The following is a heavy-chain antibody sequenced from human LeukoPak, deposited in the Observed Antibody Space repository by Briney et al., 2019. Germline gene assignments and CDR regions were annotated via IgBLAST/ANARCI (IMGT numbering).Heavy chain of an antibody. CDR3: ARLSYKWLVQGRWFDP. CDR1: GYSFTSYW. CDR2: IDPSDSYT. Sequence: PGESLKISCKGSGYSFTSYWISWVRQMPGKGLEWMGRIDPSDSYTNYSPSFQGHVTISADKSISTAYLQWSSLKASDTAMYYCARLSYKWLVQGRWFDPWGQGTLVTVSS. J-gene: IGHJ5*02. V-gene: IGHV5-10-1*01. D-gene: IGHD6-19*01.